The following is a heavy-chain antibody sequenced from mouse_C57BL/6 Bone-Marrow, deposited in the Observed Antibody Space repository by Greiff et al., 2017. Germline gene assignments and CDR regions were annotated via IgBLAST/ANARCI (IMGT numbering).Heavy chain of an antibody. Sequence: QVQLQPSGAELVRPGTSVKVSCKASGYAFTNYLIEWVKQRPGQGLEWIGVINPGSGGTNYNEKFKGKATLTADKSSSTAYMQLSSLTSEDSAVYFCARSRGTTVVYFDYWGQGTTLTVSS. CDR2: INPGSGGT. J-gene: IGHJ2*01. D-gene: IGHD1-1*01. CDR1: GYAFTNYL. CDR3: ARSRGTTVVYFDY. V-gene: IGHV1-54*01.